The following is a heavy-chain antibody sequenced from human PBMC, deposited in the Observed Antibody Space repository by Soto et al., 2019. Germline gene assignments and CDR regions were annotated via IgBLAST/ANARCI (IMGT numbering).Heavy chain of an antibody. CDR2: ISGYNGNT. D-gene: IGHD6-19*01. CDR3: GRSNIAVHGSEDY. CDR1: GYTFTNYG. V-gene: IGHV1-18*01. Sequence: GASVKVSCKCSGYTFTNYGRSWVRQAPGQGLEWMGWISGYNGNTNYAQKLQGRLTMITDTYTSTAYMELRSLRYDDKDVYYCGRSNIAVHGSEDYCGQRTPVTVSS. J-gene: IGHJ4*02.